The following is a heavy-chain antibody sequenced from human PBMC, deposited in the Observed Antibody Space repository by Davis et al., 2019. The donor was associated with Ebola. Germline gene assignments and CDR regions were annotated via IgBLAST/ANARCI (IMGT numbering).Heavy chain of an antibody. CDR1: GDSVSSGRFH. CDR3: ARDRRDSSGWFLGATFDI. J-gene: IGHJ3*02. D-gene: IGHD6-19*01. V-gene: IGHV4-61*01. CDR2: IYYGGSI. Sequence: MPSETLSLTCSVSGDSVSSGRFHWTWIRQPPGKGLEWIGYIYYGGSINYNPSLRTRVTISEDTSKNQFSLILSSVTAADTAVYYCARDRRDSSGWFLGATFDIWGQGTMVTVSS.